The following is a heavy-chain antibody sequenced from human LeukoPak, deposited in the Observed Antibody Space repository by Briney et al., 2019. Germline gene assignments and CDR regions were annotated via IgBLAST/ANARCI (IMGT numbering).Heavy chain of an antibody. D-gene: IGHD3-22*01. J-gene: IGHJ4*02. CDR2: ISGSGGST. CDR3: APHPGYYDSSGYYFSYYFDY. V-gene: IGHV3-23*01. Sequence: GGSLGLSCAASGFTFSSYAMSWVRQAPGKGLEWVSAISGSGGSTYYADSVKGRFTISRDNSKNTLYLQMNSLRAEGTAVYYCAPHPGYYDSSGYYFSYYFDYWGQGTLVTVSS. CDR1: GFTFSSYA.